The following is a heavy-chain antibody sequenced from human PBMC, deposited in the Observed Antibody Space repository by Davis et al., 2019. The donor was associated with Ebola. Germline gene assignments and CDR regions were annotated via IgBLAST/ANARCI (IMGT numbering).Heavy chain of an antibody. V-gene: IGHV4-34*01. Sequence: SETLSLTCAVYGGSFSGYYWSWIRQPPGKGLEWIGEINHSGSTNYNPSLKSRVTISVDTSKNQFSLKLSSVTAADTAVYYCARFNGEQQLAPFDYWGRGTPVTVSS. CDR3: ARFNGEQQLAPFDY. CDR1: GGSFSGYY. D-gene: IGHD6-13*01. J-gene: IGHJ4*01. CDR2: INHSGST.